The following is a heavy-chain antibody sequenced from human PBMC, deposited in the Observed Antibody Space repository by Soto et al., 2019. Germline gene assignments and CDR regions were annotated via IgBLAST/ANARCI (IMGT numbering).Heavy chain of an antibody. Sequence: QVQLVQSGAEVRQPASSVKVSCKTSGGTFSSYAISWVRQAPGQGLEWMGGIVPIVDTSKYAQKFQGRVTITADDSTSTVYMELSSLRSDDTAVYYCVRVVAILAYPDNWGQGTLVTVSS. D-gene: IGHD2-15*01. J-gene: IGHJ4*02. CDR2: IVPIVDTS. CDR3: VRVVAILAYPDN. V-gene: IGHV1-69*12. CDR1: GGTFSSYA.